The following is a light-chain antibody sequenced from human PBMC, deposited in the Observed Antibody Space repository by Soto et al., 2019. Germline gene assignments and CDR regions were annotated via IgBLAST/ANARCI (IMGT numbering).Light chain of an antibody. V-gene: IGKV3-20*01. Sequence: ESVLTQSPGALSLSQGEGATLSCRASQSVSSSYLAWYQQKPGQAPRLLIYGASSRATGIPDRFSGSGSGTDFTLTISRLEPEDFVVYYCQQYGSSPVTFGQGTKVDIK. J-gene: IGKJ1*01. CDR2: GAS. CDR3: QQYGSSPVT. CDR1: QSVSSSY.